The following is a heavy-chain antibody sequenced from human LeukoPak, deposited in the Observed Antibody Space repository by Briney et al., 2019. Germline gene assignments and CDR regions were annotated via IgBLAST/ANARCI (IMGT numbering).Heavy chain of an antibody. CDR3: AKGSSPVAGPFDY. D-gene: IGHD6-19*01. CDR2: ISSSGSTI. V-gene: IGHV3-48*03. J-gene: IGHJ4*02. Sequence: GGSLRLSCAASGFTFSSYEMNWVRQAPGKGLEWVSYISSSGSTIYYADSVKGRFTISRDNAKNSLYLQMNSLRAEDMALYYCAKGSSPVAGPFDYWGQGTLVTVSS. CDR1: GFTFSSYE.